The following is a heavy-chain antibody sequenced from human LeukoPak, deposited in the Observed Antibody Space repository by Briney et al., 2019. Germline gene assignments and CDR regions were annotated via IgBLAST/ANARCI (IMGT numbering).Heavy chain of an antibody. CDR1: GFTFSSYS. CDR2: ISSSSSTI. CDR3: AREIWPHGSSWYWDWFDP. J-gene: IGHJ5*02. V-gene: IGHV3-48*01. Sequence: PGGSLRLSCAASGFTFSSYSMNWVRQAPGKGLEWVSYISSSSSTIYYADSVKGRFTISRDNAKNPLYLQMNSLRAEDTAVYYCAREIWPHGSSWYWDWFDPWGQGTLVTVSS. D-gene: IGHD6-13*01.